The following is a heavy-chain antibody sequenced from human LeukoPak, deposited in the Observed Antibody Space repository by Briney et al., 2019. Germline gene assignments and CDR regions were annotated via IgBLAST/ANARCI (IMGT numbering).Heavy chain of an antibody. CDR2: IYYSGST. J-gene: IGHJ4*02. Sequence: PSETLSLTCTVSGGSISSGGYYRSWIRQHPGKGLEWIGYIYYSGSTYYNPSLKSRVTISVDTSKNQFSLKLSSVTAADTAVYYCARYSITVATIAGEGFDYWGQGTLVTVSS. CDR1: GGSISSGGYY. CDR3: ARYSITVATIAGEGFDY. D-gene: IGHD5-12*01. V-gene: IGHV4-31*03.